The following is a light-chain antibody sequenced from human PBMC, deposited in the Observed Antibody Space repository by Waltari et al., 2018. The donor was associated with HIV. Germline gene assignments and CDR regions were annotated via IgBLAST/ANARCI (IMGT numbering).Light chain of an antibody. CDR1: QNIRTS. CDR2: GSS. J-gene: IGKJ3*01. V-gene: IGKV3-11*01. CDR3: QLRSHWPWFT. Sequence: DIVLTQSPATLSLSPGDRATLSCRASQNIRTSVAWYQQRPAQAPRLLIFGSSKNAARNPHRFSDSGSGTEFTLTISSLEPDDFGVECWQLRSHWPWFTFGPGSNVDLK.